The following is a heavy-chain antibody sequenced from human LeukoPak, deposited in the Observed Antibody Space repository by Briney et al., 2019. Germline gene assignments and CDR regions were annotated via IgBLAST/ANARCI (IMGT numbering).Heavy chain of an antibody. CDR1: GFTFSSYW. D-gene: IGHD6-13*01. CDR2: IKQDRSEK. CDR3: ARGGAAAGIVYYYYGMDV. Sequence: GGSLRLSCAASGFTFSSYWMSWVRQAPGKGLEWVANIKQDRSEKYYVDSVKGRFTISRDNAKNSLYLQMNSLRAEDTAVYYCARGGAAAGIVYYYYGMDVWGQGTTVTVSS. V-gene: IGHV3-7*01. J-gene: IGHJ6*02.